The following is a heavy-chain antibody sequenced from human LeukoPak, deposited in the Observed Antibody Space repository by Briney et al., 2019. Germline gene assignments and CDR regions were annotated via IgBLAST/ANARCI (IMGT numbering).Heavy chain of an antibody. D-gene: IGHD3-22*01. CDR1: GYSFTSYW. Sequence: GESLKISCQGSGYSFTSYWIGWVRQMPGKGLEWMGIIYPGDSDTRYSPSFQGQVTISADKSISTAYLQWSSLKSSDTAMYYCARHGINYYDSSGYYLNWFDPWGQGTLVTVSS. CDR2: IYPGDSDT. J-gene: IGHJ5*02. CDR3: ARHGINYYDSSGYYLNWFDP. V-gene: IGHV5-51*01.